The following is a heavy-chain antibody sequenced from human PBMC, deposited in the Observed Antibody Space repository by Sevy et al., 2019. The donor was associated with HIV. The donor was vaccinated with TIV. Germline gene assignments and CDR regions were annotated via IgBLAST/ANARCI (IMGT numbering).Heavy chain of an antibody. Sequence: GGSLRLSCAASGFTFSSYSMNWVRQAPGKGLEWVSSISSSSSYIYYADSVKGRFTISRDNAKNSLYLQMNSLRAEDTAVYYCARGGGMDSSSVDAFDFWGQGTMVTVSS. CDR3: ARGGGMDSSSVDAFDF. CDR1: GFTFSSYS. CDR2: ISSSSSYI. D-gene: IGHD6-13*01. V-gene: IGHV3-21*01. J-gene: IGHJ3*01.